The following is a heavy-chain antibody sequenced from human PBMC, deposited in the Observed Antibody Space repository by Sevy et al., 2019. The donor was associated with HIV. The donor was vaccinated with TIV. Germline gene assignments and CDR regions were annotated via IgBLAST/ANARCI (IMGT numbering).Heavy chain of an antibody. D-gene: IGHD3-9*01. Sequence: GGSLRLSCAASGFTFSDYYMSWIRQAPGKGLEWVSYISSSGSTIYYADSVKGRFTISRDNAKNSLYLQMNSLRAEDSAVYYCARDGDFDWSVRGYNWFDPWGQRTLVTVSS. CDR2: ISSSGSTI. V-gene: IGHV3-11*01. J-gene: IGHJ5*02. CDR3: ARDGDFDWSVRGYNWFDP. CDR1: GFTFSDYY.